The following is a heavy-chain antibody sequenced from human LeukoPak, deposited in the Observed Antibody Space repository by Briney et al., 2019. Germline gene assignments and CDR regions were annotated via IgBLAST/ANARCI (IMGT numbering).Heavy chain of an antibody. CDR3: AKGVSGLRRYNWFDP. V-gene: IGHV3-30*18. D-gene: IGHD5-12*01. CDR2: ISYDGSNK. Sequence: GGSLRLSCAASGFTFSSYGMHWVRQAPGKGLEWVAVISYDGSNKYYADSVKGRFTISRDNSKNTLYLQMYSLRAEDTAVYYCAKGVSGLRRYNWFDPWGQGTLVTVSS. J-gene: IGHJ5*02. CDR1: GFTFSSYG.